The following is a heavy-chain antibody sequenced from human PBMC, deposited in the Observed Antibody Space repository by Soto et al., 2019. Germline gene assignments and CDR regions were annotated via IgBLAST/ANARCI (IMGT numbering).Heavy chain of an antibody. V-gene: IGHV3-30-3*01. D-gene: IGHD3-10*01. CDR1: GFTFSSYA. CDR3: ARVPFHVDRGYFDY. Sequence: GGSLRLSCAASGFTFSSYAMHWVRQAPGKGLEWVAVISYDGSNKYYADSVKGRFTISRDNSKNTLYLQMNSLRAEDTAVYYCARVPFHVDRGYFDYWGQGTLVTDSS. J-gene: IGHJ4*02. CDR2: ISYDGSNK.